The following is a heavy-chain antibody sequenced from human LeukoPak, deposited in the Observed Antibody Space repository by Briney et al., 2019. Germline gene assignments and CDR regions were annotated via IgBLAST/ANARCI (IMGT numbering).Heavy chain of an antibody. CDR2: LYYSGST. CDR3: ARQPRRISARPADWFDP. D-gene: IGHD6-6*01. Sequence: SETLSLTCTVSGGSISSYYWNWIRQPPGKGLEWIGYLYYSGSTKYNPSLKSRVTISVDTSKNQFSLKLSSVTAADAAVYYCARQPRRISARPADWFDPWGQGTLVTVSS. CDR1: GGSISSYY. J-gene: IGHJ5*02. V-gene: IGHV4-59*08.